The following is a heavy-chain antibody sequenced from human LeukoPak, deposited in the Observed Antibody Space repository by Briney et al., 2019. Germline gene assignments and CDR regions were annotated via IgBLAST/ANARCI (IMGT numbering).Heavy chain of an antibody. J-gene: IGHJ4*02. D-gene: IGHD4-11*01. V-gene: IGHV4-59*08. CDR1: HDSISNYY. CDR2: IYYSGST. CDR3: ARTVPSFDY. Sequence: SETLSLTCTVSHDSISNYYWSWIRQPPGKGLEWIGYIYYSGSTNYNPSLKSRVTISVDTSKNQFSLKLSSVTAADTAVYYCARTVPSFDYWGQGTLVTVSS.